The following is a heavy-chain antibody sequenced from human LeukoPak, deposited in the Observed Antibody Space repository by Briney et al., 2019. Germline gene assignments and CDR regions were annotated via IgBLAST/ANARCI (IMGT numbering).Heavy chain of an antibody. J-gene: IGHJ6*03. Sequence: PGGSLRLSCAASGFTFTSSAMSWVRQAPGKGLEWVSAISGSGHSTDYADSVKGRFTVSRDNSKNTLYLQMNSLRGEDTAVYYCARDASYYYYMDVWGKGTTVTVSS. V-gene: IGHV3-23*01. D-gene: IGHD2-15*01. CDR3: ARDASYYYYMDV. CDR1: GFTFTSSA. CDR2: ISGSGHST.